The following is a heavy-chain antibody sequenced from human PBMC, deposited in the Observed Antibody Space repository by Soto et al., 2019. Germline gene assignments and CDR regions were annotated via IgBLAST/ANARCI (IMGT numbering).Heavy chain of an antibody. J-gene: IGHJ4*02. Sequence: GGSLRLSCAASGFTFSSYGMHWVRQAPGKGLEWVAVISYDGSNKYYADSVKGRFTISRDNSKNTLYLQMNSLRAEDTAVYYCAKDRDTAMGIFDYWGQGTLVTVSS. D-gene: IGHD5-18*01. CDR2: ISYDGSNK. V-gene: IGHV3-30*18. CDR1: GFTFSSYG. CDR3: AKDRDTAMGIFDY.